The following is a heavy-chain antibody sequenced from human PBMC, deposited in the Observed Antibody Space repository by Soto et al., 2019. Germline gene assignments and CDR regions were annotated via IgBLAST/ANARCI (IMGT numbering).Heavy chain of an antibody. CDR3: ASVIRPGDRSGQFDD. Sequence: SVKVSCKASGGTFSSYAISWVRQAPGQGLEWMGGIIPIFGTANYAQKFQGRVTITAAESTSTAYMELSSLRSEDTAVYYCASVIRPGDRSGQFDDWRQGTLVTVSS. J-gene: IGHJ4*02. D-gene: IGHD3-22*01. CDR1: GGTFSSYA. V-gene: IGHV1-69*13. CDR2: IIPIFGTA.